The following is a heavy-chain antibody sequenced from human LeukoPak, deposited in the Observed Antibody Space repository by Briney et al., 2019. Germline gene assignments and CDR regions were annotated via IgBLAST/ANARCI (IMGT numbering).Heavy chain of an antibody. CDR2: FDPEDGET. CDR3: ASFGGEDY. J-gene: IGHJ4*02. CDR1: GGTFSSYA. Sequence: ASVKVSCKASGGTFSSYAISWVRQAPGKGLEWMGGFDPEDGETIYAQKFQGRVTMTEDTSTDTAYMELSSLRSEDTAVYYCASFGGEDYWGQGTLVTVSS. V-gene: IGHV1-24*01. D-gene: IGHD3-16*01.